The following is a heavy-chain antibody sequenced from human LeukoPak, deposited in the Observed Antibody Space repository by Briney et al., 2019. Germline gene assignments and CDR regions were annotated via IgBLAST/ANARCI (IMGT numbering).Heavy chain of an antibody. D-gene: IGHD3-10*01. CDR1: GASISPYC. V-gene: IGHV4-4*07. Sequence: PSETLSLTCTVSGASISPYCWNWIRQPAGKGLEWIGRLYPSGSSDYNPSLKSRVTMSVDTSRNQFSLRVTSVTAADTAIYYCARDLSGSLYFDYWGQGILVTVSA. CDR2: LYPSGSS. CDR3: ARDLSGSLYFDY. J-gene: IGHJ4*02.